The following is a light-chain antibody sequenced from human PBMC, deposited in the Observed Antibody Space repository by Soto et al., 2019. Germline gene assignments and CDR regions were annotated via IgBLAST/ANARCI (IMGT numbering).Light chain of an antibody. Sequence: QSALTQPASVSGSPGQSITISCTGTSSDVGGYKYVSWYQQHPGKAPKVMIYEVSNRPSGVSNRFSGSKSGNTASLTISGLQAEDEGDYYCSSYTNSSTRYVFGTGTKLTVL. J-gene: IGLJ1*01. CDR3: SSYTNSSTRYV. CDR1: SSDVGGYKY. V-gene: IGLV2-14*01. CDR2: EVS.